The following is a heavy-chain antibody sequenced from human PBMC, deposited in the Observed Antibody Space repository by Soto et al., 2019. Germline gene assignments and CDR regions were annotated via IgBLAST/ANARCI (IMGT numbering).Heavy chain of an antibody. CDR2: INHSGGT. CDR1: GGSYSGYC. J-gene: IGHJ5*02. CDR3: ARAGSSIAAHWFYP. V-gene: IGHV4-34*01. D-gene: IGHD6-6*01. Sequence: PSATLSLTCAVYGGSYSGYCWSWIRQSAGKGLEWMGEINHSGGTNYNPSLKSRVNISVDTSKKQFSLKLSSVTAADTAVYYCARAGSSIAAHWFYPWGQGTLITVS.